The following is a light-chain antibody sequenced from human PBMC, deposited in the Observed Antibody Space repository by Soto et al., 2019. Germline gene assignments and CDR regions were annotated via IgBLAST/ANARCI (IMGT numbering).Light chain of an antibody. CDR2: GAS. CDR1: QSVSSN. J-gene: IGKJ2*01. Sequence: ERVMTQSPATLSVSPGERATLSCRASQSVSSNLAWYQQKPGQAPRLLIYGASTRATGIPARFSGSGSGTEFTLTISSLQSEDFAVYYCQQYNNWPPYTFGQGIKLEIK. V-gene: IGKV3-15*01. CDR3: QQYNNWPPYT.